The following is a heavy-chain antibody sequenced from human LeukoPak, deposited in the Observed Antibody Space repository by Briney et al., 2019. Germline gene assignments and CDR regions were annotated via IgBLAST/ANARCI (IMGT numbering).Heavy chain of an antibody. Sequence: GGSLRLSCAASGFTVSNNYMSWVRQAPGKGLEWVSLIHRGGTTYHADSVKGRFTISRDNSKNTLYFQMNSLRAEDTAVYYCTRVDGGQSIWGQGTLVTVPS. CDR2: IHRGGTT. D-gene: IGHD6-6*01. J-gene: IGHJ4*02. V-gene: IGHV3-53*01. CDR3: TRVDGGQSI. CDR1: GFTVSNNY.